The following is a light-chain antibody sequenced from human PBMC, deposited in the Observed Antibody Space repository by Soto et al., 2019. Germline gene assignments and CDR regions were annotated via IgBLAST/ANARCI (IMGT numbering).Light chain of an antibody. CDR3: QQYNKWPRT. CDR2: GTS. Sequence: EIVMTQSPATLSVSPGERATLSCRASQSVSSDLAWYQQKPGQAPRLLIFGTSSRANGIPARFGGGGSGTEFTLAISNLQTEDFAVYYCQQYNKWPRTFGQGTKVDIK. CDR1: QSVSSD. J-gene: IGKJ1*01. V-gene: IGKV3-15*01.